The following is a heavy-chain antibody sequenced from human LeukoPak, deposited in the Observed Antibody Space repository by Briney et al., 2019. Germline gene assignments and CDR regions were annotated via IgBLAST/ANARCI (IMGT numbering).Heavy chain of an antibody. D-gene: IGHD6-19*01. CDR3: ASDGYSSGWYEGY. V-gene: IGHV3-21*01. CDR2: ISSSSSYI. Sequence: PGGSLRLSCAASGFTFSSYSMNWVRQAPGKGLEWVSSISSSSSYIYYADSVKGLFTISRDNAKNSLYLQMNSLRAEDTAVYYCASDGYSSGWYEGYWGQGTLVTVSS. J-gene: IGHJ4*02. CDR1: GFTFSSYS.